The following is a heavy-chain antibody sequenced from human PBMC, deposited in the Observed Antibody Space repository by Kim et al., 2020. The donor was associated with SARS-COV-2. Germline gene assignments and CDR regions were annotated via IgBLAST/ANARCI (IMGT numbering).Heavy chain of an antibody. V-gene: IGHV3-23*01. CDR1: GFTFSSYA. Sequence: GGSLRLSCAASGFTFSSYAMSWVRQAPGKGLEWVSAISGSGGSTYYADSVKGRFTISRDNSKNTLYLQMNSLRAEDTAVYYCAKDLRAWWFGDHEPIFDYWGQGTLVTVSS. CDR2: ISGSGGST. D-gene: IGHD3-10*01. J-gene: IGHJ4*02. CDR3: AKDLRAWWFGDHEPIFDY.